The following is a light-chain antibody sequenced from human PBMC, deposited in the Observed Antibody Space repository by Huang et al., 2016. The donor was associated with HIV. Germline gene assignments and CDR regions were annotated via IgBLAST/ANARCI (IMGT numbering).Light chain of an antibody. Sequence: DILLTQSPDSLAVSLGERATLTCRSSRSLLFASNIKNFLAWYQQKPGQSPKLIMYMASFRESGVPERFTGSGSGTEFTLTIASLQAEDVAVYYCQQFYNMPYTFGRGTRLEI. CDR2: MAS. J-gene: IGKJ2*01. CDR1: RSLLFASNIKNF. V-gene: IGKV4-1*01. CDR3: QQFYNMPYT.